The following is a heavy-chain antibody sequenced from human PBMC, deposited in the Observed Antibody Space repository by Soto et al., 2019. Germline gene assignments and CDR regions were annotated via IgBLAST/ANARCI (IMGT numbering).Heavy chain of an antibody. CDR2: IGGTDGDSDGVP. J-gene: IGHJ3*01. V-gene: IGHV3-23*01. D-gene: IGHD2-15*01. Sequence: VQLLESGGDLVQPGGSLRLSCVASGFILNNYAMSWDRQAPGKGLEWVSTIGGTDGDSDGVPWYEDSVKGRFTIPMDSSANTLFMHMDNLRAEDWALYYCVKSGGNCGAFDFWGQGTTVVVSS. CDR3: VKSGGNCGAFDF. CDR1: GFILNNYA.